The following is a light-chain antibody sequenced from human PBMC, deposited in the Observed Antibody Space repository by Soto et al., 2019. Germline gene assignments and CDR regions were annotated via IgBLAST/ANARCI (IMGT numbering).Light chain of an antibody. CDR1: SSDVGGYNY. V-gene: IGLV2-8*01. CDR3: SSYEGRNYYV. Sequence: QSVLTQPPSASGSPGQSVTISCTGTSSDVGGYNYVSWYQQHPGKAPKLMIYEVSKRPSGVPDRFSGSKSGNTASLTVSGLQDEDEADYYCSSYEGRNYYVFGTGTKLTV. CDR2: EVS. J-gene: IGLJ1*01.